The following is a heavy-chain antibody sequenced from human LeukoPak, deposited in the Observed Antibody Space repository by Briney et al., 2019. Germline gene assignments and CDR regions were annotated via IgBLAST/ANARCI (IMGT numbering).Heavy chain of an antibody. Sequence: GGSLRLSCVASGFTFSDYWMSWVRQAPGKGLEWVANIKQDGSEKNYVDSVKGRSTISRDNARNSLYLQLNSLRADDTAVYYCARDSRRVGATGGSDYWGQGTLVTVSS. CDR2: IKQDGSEK. CDR1: GFTFSDYW. V-gene: IGHV3-7*03. D-gene: IGHD1-26*01. CDR3: ARDSRRVGATGGSDY. J-gene: IGHJ4*02.